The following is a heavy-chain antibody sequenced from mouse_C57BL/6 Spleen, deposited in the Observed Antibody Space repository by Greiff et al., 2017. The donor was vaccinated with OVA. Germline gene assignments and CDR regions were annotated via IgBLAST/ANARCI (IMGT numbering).Heavy chain of an antibody. J-gene: IGHJ1*03. CDR2: IYPRSGNT. D-gene: IGHD1-1*01. V-gene: IGHV1-81*01. CDR1: GYTFTSYG. Sequence: VQLKESGAELARPGASVKLSCKASGYTFTSYGISWVKQRTGQGLEWIGEIYPRSGNTYYNEKFKGKATLTADKSSSTAYMELRSLTSEDSAVYFCAKEATLIYYYGSSYGYFDVWGTGTTVTVSS. CDR3: AKEATLIYYYGSSYGYFDV.